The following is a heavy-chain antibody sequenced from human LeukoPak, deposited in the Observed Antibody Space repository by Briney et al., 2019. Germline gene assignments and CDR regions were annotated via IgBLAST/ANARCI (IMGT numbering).Heavy chain of an antibody. J-gene: IGHJ4*02. CDR2: IIPIFGTA. Sequence: LVKVSCKASGYTFTSYGISWVRQAPGQGLEWMGGIIPIFGTANYAQKFQGRVTITADESTSTAYMELSSLRSEDTAVYCCARDSSGWYDGRYFDYWGQGTLVTVSS. D-gene: IGHD6-19*01. CDR3: ARDSSGWYDGRYFDY. V-gene: IGHV1-69*13. CDR1: GYTFTSYG.